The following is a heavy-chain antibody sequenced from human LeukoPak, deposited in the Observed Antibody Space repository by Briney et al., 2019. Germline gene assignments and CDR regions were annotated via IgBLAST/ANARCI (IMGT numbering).Heavy chain of an antibody. CDR3: AKDRNDCSGSSCPTHYYYYYMDV. D-gene: IGHD2-15*01. Sequence: GGSLRLSCAASGFTFSSYGMHWVRQAPGKRLEWVAFIRYDGSNKYYADSVKGRFTISRDNSKNTLYLQMNSLRAEDTAVYYCAKDRNDCSGSSCPTHYYYYYMDVWGKGTTVTVSS. CDR1: GFTFSSYG. J-gene: IGHJ6*03. V-gene: IGHV3-30*02. CDR2: IRYDGSNK.